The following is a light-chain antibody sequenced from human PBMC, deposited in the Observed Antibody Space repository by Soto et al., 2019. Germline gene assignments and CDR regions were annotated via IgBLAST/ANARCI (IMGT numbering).Light chain of an antibody. V-gene: IGKV3-11*01. CDR2: DAS. Sequence: EIVLTQSPATLSLSPGERATLSCRASQSVTSYLAWYQQRPGQAPRLLIYDASNRVAGIPARFSGSGSGTDFTLTIHSLEPEDFAVYYCQQRSNWPLTFGGGTKVEIK. J-gene: IGKJ4*01. CDR3: QQRSNWPLT. CDR1: QSVTSY.